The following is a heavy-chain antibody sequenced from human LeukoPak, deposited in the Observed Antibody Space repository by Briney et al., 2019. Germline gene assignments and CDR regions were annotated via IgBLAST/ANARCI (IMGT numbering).Heavy chain of an antibody. CDR1: GYTFTSYA. J-gene: IGHJ6*02. D-gene: IGHD6-13*01. CDR3: AVGVIAAAGRAYGMDV. Sequence: ASVRVSCKASGYTFTSYAMNWVRQAPGQGLEWMGWINTNTGNPTYTQGFTGRFVFSLDTSVSTAYLQISSLKAEDTAVYYCAVGVIAAAGRAYGMDVWGQGTTVTVSS. V-gene: IGHV7-4-1*02. CDR2: INTNTGNP.